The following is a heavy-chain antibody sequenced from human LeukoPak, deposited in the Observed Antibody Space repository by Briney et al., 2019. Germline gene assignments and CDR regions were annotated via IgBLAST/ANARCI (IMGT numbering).Heavy chain of an antibody. D-gene: IGHD6-13*01. CDR3: AGDSSSFDY. Sequence: GRSLRLSCAASGFTFSSYAMHWVRQAPGKGLEWVAVISYDGSNKYYADSVKGRFTISRDNSKNTLYLQMNSLRAEDTAVYYCAGDSSSFDYWGQGTLVTVSS. CDR2: ISYDGSNK. CDR1: GFTFSSYA. J-gene: IGHJ4*02. V-gene: IGHV3-30*04.